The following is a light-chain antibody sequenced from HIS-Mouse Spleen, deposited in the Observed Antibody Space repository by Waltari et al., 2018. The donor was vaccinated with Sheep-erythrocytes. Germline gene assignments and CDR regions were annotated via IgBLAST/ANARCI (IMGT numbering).Light chain of an antibody. CDR3: QAWDSSTVV. CDR2: QDS. CDR1: QLGDKY. Sequence: SYELTHPPSVSVSPGQTASITCSGDQLGDKYACWYHQKPGQSPVLVIYQDSKRPSGIPERFSGSNSGNTATLTISGTQAMDEADYYCQAWDSSTVVFGGGTKLTVL. J-gene: IGLJ2*01. V-gene: IGLV3-1*01.